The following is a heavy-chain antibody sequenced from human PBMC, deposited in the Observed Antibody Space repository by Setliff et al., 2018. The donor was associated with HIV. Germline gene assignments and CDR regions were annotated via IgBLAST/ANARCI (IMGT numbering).Heavy chain of an antibody. Sequence: GESLKISCTASGFTFSDYWMHWVRRGPGRGLEWVSRIGRDGTVANYADSVKGRFTISRDNAGNTLFLQMNSLGVEDTALYYCGRDVHDAAADNWGRGTLVTAPQ. J-gene: IGHJ4*02. CDR1: GFTFSDYW. CDR2: IGRDGTVA. V-gene: IGHV3-74*01. CDR3: GRDVHDAAADN. D-gene: IGHD6-13*01.